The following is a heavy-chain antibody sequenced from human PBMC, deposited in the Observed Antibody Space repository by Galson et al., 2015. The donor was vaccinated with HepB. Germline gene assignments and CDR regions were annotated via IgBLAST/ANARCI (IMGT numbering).Heavy chain of an antibody. V-gene: IGHV3-66*01. D-gene: IGHD1-26*01. CDR1: GFTVSSNY. CDR3: ARDRSGASTIDY. CDR2: IYSGGST. Sequence: SLRLSCAASGFTVSSNYMSWVRQAPGKGLEWVSVIYSGGSTYYADSVKGRFTISRDNSKNTLYLQMNSLRAEDTAVYYCARDRSGASTIDYWGQGTLVTVSS. J-gene: IGHJ4*02.